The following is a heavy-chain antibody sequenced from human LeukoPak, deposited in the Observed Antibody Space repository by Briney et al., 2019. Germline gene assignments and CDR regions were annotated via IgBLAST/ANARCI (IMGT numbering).Heavy chain of an antibody. J-gene: IGHJ4*02. CDR1: GGSISSGGYS. CDR2: IYYSGST. V-gene: IGHV4-61*08. Sequence: SETLSLTCAVSGGSISSGGYSWSWIRQPPGKGLEWIGYIYYSGSTNYNPSLKSRVTISVDTSKNQFSLKLSSVTAADTAVYYCARTIKDYGDYVERFDYWGQGTLVTVSS. CDR3: ARTIKDYGDYVERFDY. D-gene: IGHD4-17*01.